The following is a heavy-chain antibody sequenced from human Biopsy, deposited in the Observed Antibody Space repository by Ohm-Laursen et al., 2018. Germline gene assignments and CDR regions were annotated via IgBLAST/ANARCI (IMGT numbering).Heavy chain of an antibody. Sequence: ASVKVSCNASGGTLITYAISWVRQAPGQGLEWMGRIIPILHAPTYAQSFQGRVTISADKSTSTAYMELSGLRSEDTAVYYCARATNSTGWPYYYFYGMDVWGQGTTVTVSS. V-gene: IGHV1-69*04. D-gene: IGHD2/OR15-2a*01. CDR1: GGTLITYA. J-gene: IGHJ6*02. CDR3: ARATNSTGWPYYYFYGMDV. CDR2: IIPILHAP.